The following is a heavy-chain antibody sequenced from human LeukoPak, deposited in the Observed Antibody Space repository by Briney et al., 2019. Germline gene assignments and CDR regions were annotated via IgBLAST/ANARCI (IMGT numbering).Heavy chain of an antibody. J-gene: IGHJ4*02. D-gene: IGHD6-19*01. CDR2: ISSSSSYI. CDR1: GFTFSSYS. Sequence: GGSLRLSCAASGFTFSSYSMNWVRQAPGKGLEWVSSISSSSSYIYYADSVKGRFTISRDNAKNSLYLQMNSLRAEDTAVYYCARDPSGWYYFDYWDQGTLVTVSS. V-gene: IGHV3-21*01. CDR3: ARDPSGWYYFDY.